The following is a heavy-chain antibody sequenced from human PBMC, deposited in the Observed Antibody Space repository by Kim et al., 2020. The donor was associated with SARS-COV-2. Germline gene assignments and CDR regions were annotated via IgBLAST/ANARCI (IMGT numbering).Heavy chain of an antibody. CDR2: ISFDGSKT. D-gene: IGHD3-10*01. V-gene: IGHV3-30*18. Sequence: GGSLRLSFAVSGFTFRNYGMHWVRQAPGKGLELVALISFDGSKTYYVDSVKGRFTISRDNSKNTLFLHMFALGDEDTAVYYCAKEDTSGTFPDYRGQGTLVTVS. CDR3: AKEDTSGTFPDY. CDR1: GFTFRNYG. J-gene: IGHJ4*02.